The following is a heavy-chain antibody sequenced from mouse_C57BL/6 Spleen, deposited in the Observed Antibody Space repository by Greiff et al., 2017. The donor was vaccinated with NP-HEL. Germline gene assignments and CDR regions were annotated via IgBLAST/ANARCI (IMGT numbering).Heavy chain of an antibody. CDR2: IDPSDSYT. CDR3: ERRGWAPYAMDY. V-gene: IGHV1-69*01. J-gene: IGHJ4*01. D-gene: IGHD2-3*01. Sequence: QVQLQQPGAELVMPGASVKLSCKASGYTFTSYWMHWVKQRPGQGLEWIGEIDPSDSYTNYNQQFKGKSTLTVDKSSSTAYMQLSSLTSEDAAVYYCERRGWAPYAMDYWGQGTSVTVSS. CDR1: GYTFTSYW.